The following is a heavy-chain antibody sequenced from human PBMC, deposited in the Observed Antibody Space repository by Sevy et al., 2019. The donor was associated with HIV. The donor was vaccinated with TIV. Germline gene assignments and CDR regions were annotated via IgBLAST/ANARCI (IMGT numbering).Heavy chain of an antibody. CDR2: ISYDGSNK. V-gene: IGHV3-30*04. CDR3: ARDHEKLSYYYDGMDV. Sequence: GGSLRLSCAASGFTFSSHSMHWVRQPPGKGLEWVAVISYDGSNKYYADSVKGRFTISRDNSKNTLSLQMNSLRAEDTAVYYCARDHEKLSYYYDGMDVWGQGTTVTVSS. J-gene: IGHJ6*02. CDR1: GFTFSSHS.